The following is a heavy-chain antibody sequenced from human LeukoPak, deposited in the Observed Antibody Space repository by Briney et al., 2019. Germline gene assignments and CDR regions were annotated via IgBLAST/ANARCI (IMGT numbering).Heavy chain of an antibody. CDR1: GYTFTSYG. J-gene: IGHJ4*02. Sequence: GASVKVSCKASGYTFTSYGISWVRQAPGQGLEWMGWISAYNGNTNYAQKLQGRVTMTTDTSTSTAYTELRSLRSDDTAVYYCARVLSMAVAGPSGSFEDYWGQGTLVTVSS. CDR3: ARVLSMAVAGPSGSFEDY. V-gene: IGHV1-18*01. D-gene: IGHD6-19*01. CDR2: ISAYNGNT.